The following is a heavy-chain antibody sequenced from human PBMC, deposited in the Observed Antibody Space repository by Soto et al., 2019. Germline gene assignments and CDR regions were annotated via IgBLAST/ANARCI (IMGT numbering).Heavy chain of an antibody. J-gene: IGHJ4*02. CDR2: VTGSGGIT. V-gene: IGHV3-23*01. D-gene: IGHD4-17*01. CDR3: AKVSRYGDYGKDY. CDR1: GFAFGNYA. Sequence: GGSLRLSCAASGFAFGNYAMSWVRQAPGKGLEWVSVVTGSGGITYYADSVKGRFTISRDNSNNTLYLQMNSLRAEDTAVYYCAKVSRYGDYGKDYWGQGTLVTVSS.